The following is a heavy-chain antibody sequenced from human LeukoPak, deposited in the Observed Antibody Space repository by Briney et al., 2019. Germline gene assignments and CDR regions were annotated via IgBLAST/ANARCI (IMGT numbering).Heavy chain of an antibody. D-gene: IGHD1-1*01. CDR1: GGSISSYY. J-gene: IGHJ4*02. Sequence: SETLSLTCTVSGGSISSYYWSWIRQPPGKGLEWIGYIYYSGSTNYNPSLKSRVTISVDTSKNQFSLKLSSVTAADTAVYYCARDQNLEYFDYWGQGTLVTVSS. CDR2: IYYSGST. CDR3: ARDQNLEYFDY. V-gene: IGHV4-59*01.